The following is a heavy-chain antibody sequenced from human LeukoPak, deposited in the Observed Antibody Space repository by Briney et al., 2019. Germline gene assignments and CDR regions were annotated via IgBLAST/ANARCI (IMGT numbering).Heavy chain of an antibody. CDR2: ISAYNGNT. CDR3: ARDSTGSGDDY. J-gene: IGHJ4*02. D-gene: IGHD6-19*01. Sequence: GLEWMGWISAYNGNTNYAQKLQGRVTMTTDTSTSTAYMELRSLRSDDTAVYYCARDSTGSGDDYWGQGTLVTVSS. V-gene: IGHV1-18*01.